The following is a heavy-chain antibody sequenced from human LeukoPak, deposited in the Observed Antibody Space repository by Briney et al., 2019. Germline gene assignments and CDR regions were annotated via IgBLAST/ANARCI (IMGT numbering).Heavy chain of an antibody. CDR1: GFTFSSYW. J-gene: IGHJ5*02. CDR2: INSDGSST. D-gene: IGHD2-2*01. V-gene: IGHV3-74*01. Sequence: GGSLRLSCAASGFTFSSYWMHWVRQAPGKGLVWVSRINSDGSSTSYADSVKGRFTISRDNAKNTLYLQMNSLRAEDTAVYYCARDRDIVVVSVKKRLNWFDPWGQGTLVTVSS. CDR3: ARDRDIVVVSVKKRLNWFDP.